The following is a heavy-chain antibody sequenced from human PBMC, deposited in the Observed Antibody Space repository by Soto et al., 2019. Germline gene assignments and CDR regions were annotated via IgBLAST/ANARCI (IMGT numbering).Heavy chain of an antibody. CDR3: ARTVSIIMVRGTARFDP. CDR2: IYHSGST. J-gene: IGHJ5*02. V-gene: IGHV4-31*03. Sequence: QVQLQESGPGLVKPSQTLSLTCTVSGGSISSGGYYWSWIRQHPGKGLEWIGYIYHSGSTNYNPSLKGRVTITVDTSKKQFSLKLSSVAAADTAVYYCARTVSIIMVRGTARFDPWGQGTLVTVSS. CDR1: GGSISSGGYY. D-gene: IGHD3-10*01.